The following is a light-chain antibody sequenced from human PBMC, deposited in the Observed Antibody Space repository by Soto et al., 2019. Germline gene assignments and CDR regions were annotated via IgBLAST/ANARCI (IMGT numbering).Light chain of an antibody. J-gene: IGLJ1*01. Sequence: QSALTQPRSVSGSPGQSVTISCTGTSSDVGGYNFVSWYQHHPGKAPKLMIYNVIQRPSGVPDRFSASKSGNTASLTISGLQAEDEADYYCCSYAGSSTYVFGTGTKLTVL. CDR1: SSDVGGYNF. CDR2: NVI. CDR3: CSYAGSSTYV. V-gene: IGLV2-11*01.